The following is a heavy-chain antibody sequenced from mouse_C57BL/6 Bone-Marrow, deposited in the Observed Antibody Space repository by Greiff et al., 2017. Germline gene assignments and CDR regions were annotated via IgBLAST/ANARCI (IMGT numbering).Heavy chain of an antibody. CDR3: ARRDGNYVEAMDY. D-gene: IGHD2-1*01. CDR2: INPNNGGT. V-gene: IGHV1-18*01. CDR1: GYTFTDYN. Sequence: EVQLQQSGPELVKPGASVKIPCKASGYTFTDYNMDWVKQSHGKSLEWIGDINPNNGGTIYNQKFKGKATLTVGKSSSTAYMELRSLTSEDTAVYYCARRDGNYVEAMDYWGQGTSVTVSS. J-gene: IGHJ4*01.